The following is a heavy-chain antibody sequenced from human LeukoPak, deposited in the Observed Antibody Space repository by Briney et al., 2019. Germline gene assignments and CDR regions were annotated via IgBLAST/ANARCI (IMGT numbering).Heavy chain of an antibody. J-gene: IGHJ4*02. V-gene: IGHV1-8*03. Sequence: GASVKVSCKASGYTFTSYDINWVRQATGQGLEWMGWMNPDSGNTDYAQKFQGRVTITRNTSISTAYVELSSLRSEDTAVYYCARGGYYYGSGSSPPFDYWGQGTLVTVSS. CDR2: MNPDSGNT. D-gene: IGHD3-10*01. CDR1: GYTFTSYD. CDR3: ARGGYYYGSGSSPPFDY.